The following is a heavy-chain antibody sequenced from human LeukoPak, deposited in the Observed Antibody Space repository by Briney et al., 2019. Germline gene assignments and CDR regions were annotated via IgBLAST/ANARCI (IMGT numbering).Heavy chain of an antibody. V-gene: IGHV5-51*01. J-gene: IGHJ3*02. CDR1: GYSFTSYW. D-gene: IGHD2-15*01. CDR3: ARLSGCSGGSCYSRVYDGFDI. Sequence: GESLKISCKGSGYSFTSYWIGWVRQMPGKGLEWMGIIYPGDSDTRYSPSFQGQVTISADKSISTAYLQWSSLKASDTAMYYCARLSGCSGGSCYSRVYDGFDIWGQGTMVTVSS. CDR2: IYPGDSDT.